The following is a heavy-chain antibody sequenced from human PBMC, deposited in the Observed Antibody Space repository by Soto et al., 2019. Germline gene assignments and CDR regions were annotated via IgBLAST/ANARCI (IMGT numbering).Heavy chain of an antibody. D-gene: IGHD3-22*01. CDR1: GFTFSSYS. CDR2: IRDSSSTI. Sequence: GGSLRLSCAASGFTFSSYSMNWVRQAPGKGLEWVSYIRDSSSTIYYADSVKGRFTVSRDNAKNSLYLQMNSLRDEDTAVYYCARDRSPAYYYDPDGYSDALDIWGQGTMVTVSS. J-gene: IGHJ3*02. CDR3: ARDRSPAYYYDPDGYSDALDI. V-gene: IGHV3-48*02.